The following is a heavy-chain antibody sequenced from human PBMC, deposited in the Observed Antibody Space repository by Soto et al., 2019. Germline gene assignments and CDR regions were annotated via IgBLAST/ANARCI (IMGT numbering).Heavy chain of an antibody. V-gene: IGHV3-30*18. D-gene: IGHD1-26*01. CDR1: GFSLSTYG. J-gene: IGHJ4*02. CDR2: TSYGGSE. CDR3: VKDRPLSGSSLLDS. Sequence: QVQLVESGGGVVQPGRSLRLSCAASGFSLSTYGIHWVRQAPGKGLEWVAVTSYGGSEDYAESVKGRFTISRDNSQNTLYLQMNSLRAEGTALYYCVKDRPLSGSSLLDSWGQGTLVIVSS.